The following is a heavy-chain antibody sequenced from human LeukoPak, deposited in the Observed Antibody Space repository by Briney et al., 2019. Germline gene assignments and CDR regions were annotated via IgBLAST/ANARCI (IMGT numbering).Heavy chain of an antibody. D-gene: IGHD1-26*01. CDR1: GFTFSGYD. CDR2: ISGNGGTT. Sequence: GGSLRLSCAASGFTFSGYDMHWVRQAPGKGLEYVSAISGNGGTTYYANSVKGRFTISRDNSKNTLYLQMGSLRAEDMAVYYCARDGARYSGSYYNDYWGQGTLVTVSS. V-gene: IGHV3-64*01. J-gene: IGHJ4*02. CDR3: ARDGARYSGSYYNDY.